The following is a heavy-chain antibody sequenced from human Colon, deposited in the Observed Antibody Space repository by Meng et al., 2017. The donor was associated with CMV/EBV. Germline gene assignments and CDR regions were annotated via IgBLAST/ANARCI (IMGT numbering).Heavy chain of an antibody. CDR1: GFTFRNYV. J-gene: IGHJ4*02. V-gene: IGHV3-23*01. CDR2: ISGSGGSV. CDR3: AKDKDIVVPSSLDY. Sequence: GGSLRLSCAASGFTFRNYVMNWVRQAPGKGLEWVSAISGSGGSVYDADSVKGHFTISRDNSKNTLYLEMHSLRAEDTAVYYCAKDKDIVVPSSLDYWGQGTLVTASS. D-gene: IGHD2-2*01.